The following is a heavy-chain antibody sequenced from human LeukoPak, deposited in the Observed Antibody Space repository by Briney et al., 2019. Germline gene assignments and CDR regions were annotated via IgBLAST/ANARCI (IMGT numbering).Heavy chain of an antibody. CDR3: TRGEEQQLAFDY. D-gene: IGHD6-13*01. Sequence: PGGSLRLSCTASGFTFGDYAMSWVRQAPGKGLEWVGFIRSKAYGGTTEYAASVKGRFTISRDDSKSIAYLQMNSLKTEDTAVYCCTRGEEQQLAFDYWGQGTLVTVSS. CDR1: GFTFGDYA. J-gene: IGHJ4*02. V-gene: IGHV3-49*04. CDR2: IRSKAYGGTT.